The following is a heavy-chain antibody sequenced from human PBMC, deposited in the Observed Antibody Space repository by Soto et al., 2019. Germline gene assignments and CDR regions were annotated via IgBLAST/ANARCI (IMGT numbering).Heavy chain of an antibody. CDR2: ISRDGGTK. V-gene: IGHV3-30*03. CDR3: AGEVASGY. D-gene: IGHD2-21*01. CDR1: GFTVSTYG. Sequence: QVQLVESGGGVVQPGRSLRLSCAVSGFTVSTYGMHWVRQAPGKGLEWVAVISRDGGTKYYADSVKGRFTISRDNSRNTLFLEMNGFRGDDMAVYYCAGEVASGYWGQGTLVTVSS. J-gene: IGHJ4*02.